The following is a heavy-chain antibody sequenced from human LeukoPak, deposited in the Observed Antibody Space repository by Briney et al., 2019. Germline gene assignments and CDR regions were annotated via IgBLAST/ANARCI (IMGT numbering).Heavy chain of an antibody. D-gene: IGHD3-3*01. CDR2: VRGDGGTT. Sequence: GGSLRLSCAASGFTFRSYWMHWVRQAPGKGVEWVSRVRGDGGTTSYADSVKGRFTISRDNANNMLYLQMNSLRAEDTAVYYCTRGEVSTRFLEDEDAFDIWGQGSMVTVSS. V-gene: IGHV3-74*01. CDR3: TRGEVSTRFLEDEDAFDI. J-gene: IGHJ3*02. CDR1: GFTFRSYW.